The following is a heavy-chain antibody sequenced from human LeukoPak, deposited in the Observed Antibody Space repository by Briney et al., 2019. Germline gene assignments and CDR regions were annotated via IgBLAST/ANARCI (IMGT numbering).Heavy chain of an antibody. CDR3: AAQSARPQYYFDY. CDR1: GFTFSSYA. CDR2: ISGSGGST. J-gene: IGHJ4*02. Sequence: PGGSLRLSCAASGFTFSSYAMSWVRQAPGKGLEWVSAISGSGGSTYYADSVKGRFTIPRDNSKNTLYLQMNSLRAEDTTVYYCAAQSARPQYYFDYWGQGTLVTVSS. D-gene: IGHD6-6*01. V-gene: IGHV3-23*01.